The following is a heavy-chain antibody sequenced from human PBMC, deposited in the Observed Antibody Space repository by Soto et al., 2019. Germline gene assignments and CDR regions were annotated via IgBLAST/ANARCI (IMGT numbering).Heavy chain of an antibody. J-gene: IGHJ4*02. CDR3: AREGSSGSYLDY. D-gene: IGHD1-26*01. CDR2: IRSSRSAR. V-gene: IGHV3-48*02. CDR1: GFTFSSYS. Sequence: EVQLVESGGGLIQPGGSLRLSCAASGFTFSSYSMNWVRRAPGKGLEWVSYIRSSRSARYYAESVESRFTISRDNAKNSLYRQMNSLRDEDTAVYYCAREGSSGSYLDYWGQGTMVTVSS.